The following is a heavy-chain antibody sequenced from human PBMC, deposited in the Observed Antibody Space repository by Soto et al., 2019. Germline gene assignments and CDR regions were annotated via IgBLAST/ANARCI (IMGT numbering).Heavy chain of an antibody. V-gene: IGHV4-39*07. D-gene: IGHD3-10*01. CDR1: GVSMSISGDD. CDR2: ISYTGST. J-gene: IGHJ1*01. Sequence: SGSLDIACTVSGVSMSISGDDLCLNHKSPEKGLEWIASISYTGSTVYNPTLKSRLTISVDRSKNQLSLSLRSMTAADTADYFCARGVRMVRGIIIGVFSDEWRHGTRVTVFS. CDR3: ARGVRMVRGIIIGVFSDE.